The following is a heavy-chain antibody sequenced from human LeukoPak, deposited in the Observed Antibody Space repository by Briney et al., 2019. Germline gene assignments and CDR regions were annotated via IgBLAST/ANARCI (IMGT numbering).Heavy chain of an antibody. Sequence: GGSLRLSCGASGFTLSSYAMHWVGQAPGKGLDWVAVIPYDGSDQYYADSVKGRFTISRDNSKNTLYLQMKSLRAEDTAVYFCARGASVAVAGTFLGYWGQGTLVTVSS. J-gene: IGHJ4*02. V-gene: IGHV3-30-3*01. CDR1: GFTLSSYA. D-gene: IGHD6-19*01. CDR2: IPYDGSDQ. CDR3: ARGASVAVAGTFLGY.